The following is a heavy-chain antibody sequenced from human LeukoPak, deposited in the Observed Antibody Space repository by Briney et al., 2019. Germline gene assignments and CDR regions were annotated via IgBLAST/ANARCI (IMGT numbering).Heavy chain of an antibody. J-gene: IGHJ4*02. CDR1: GYTFTGYF. CDR3: ARDLDGSSGCDY. D-gene: IGHD6-13*01. V-gene: IGHV1-2*02. CDR2: INPNSGGT. Sequence: ASVKVSCKASGYTFTGYFMHWVRQPPGQGLEWMGWINPNSGGTNYAQKFQGRVIMTRDTSISTAYIELSRLRSDDTAVYYCARDLDGSSGCDYWGQGTLVTVSS.